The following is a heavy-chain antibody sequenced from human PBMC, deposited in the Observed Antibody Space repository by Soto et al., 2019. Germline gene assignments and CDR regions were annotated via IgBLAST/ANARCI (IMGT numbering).Heavy chain of an antibody. V-gene: IGHV1-18*01. J-gene: IGHJ5*02. CDR2: INTYDGNT. Sequence: QVQLVQSGAEVKKPGASVKVSCKASGYTFTSYGINWVRQAPGQGLEWMGWINTYDGNTNHAQKFQGRVTMTTDTSTSTAFMELRSLSSDDTAVYYCAAPQQVDHWCKGSLVTVSS. D-gene: IGHD6-13*01. CDR1: GYTFTSYG. CDR3: AAPQQVDH.